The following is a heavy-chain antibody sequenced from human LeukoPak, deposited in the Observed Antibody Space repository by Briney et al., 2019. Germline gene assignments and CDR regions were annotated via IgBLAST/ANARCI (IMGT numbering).Heavy chain of an antibody. Sequence: SETLSLTCSVSLYSISSNYSWGWIRQTPGKGLEWIGNVYHSGVPYYNPSLKSRVTISVDTSKNQFSLKLSSVTAADTAVYYCARHSCGGDCYSTPDAFDIWGQGTMVTVSS. V-gene: IGHV4-38-2*02. CDR1: LYSISSNYS. CDR2: VYHSGVP. D-gene: IGHD2-21*02. CDR3: ARHSCGGDCYSTPDAFDI. J-gene: IGHJ3*02.